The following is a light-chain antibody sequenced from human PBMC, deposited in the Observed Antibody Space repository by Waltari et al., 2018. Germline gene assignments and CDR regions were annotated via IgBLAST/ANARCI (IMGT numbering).Light chain of an antibody. CDR1: QRVSSN. J-gene: IGKJ4*01. V-gene: IGKV3-15*01. CDR2: GAS. Sequence: EIVMTQAPVTLSVSPGERATLFCRASQRVSSNLAWYQQKPGRGPRLLIYGASIRATGIPARFTGRWSGTEFTLTISRLQSEDFAVYFCQHYNNRPLTFGGGTKVEI. CDR3: QHYNNRPLT.